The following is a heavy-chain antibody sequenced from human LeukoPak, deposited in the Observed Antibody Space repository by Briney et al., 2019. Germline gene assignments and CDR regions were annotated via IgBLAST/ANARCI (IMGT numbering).Heavy chain of an antibody. V-gene: IGHV3-23*01. CDR3: AKRGQYYYDSSGYYYQD. CDR1: GFTFSSYA. D-gene: IGHD3-22*01. CDR2: ISAGGST. Sequence: GGSLRLSCAASGFTFSSYAMSWVRQAPGKGLEWVSAISAGGSTYYADSVKGRFTISRDNSRNTLYLQMNSLRAEDTGVYYCAKRGQYYYDSSGYYYQDWGQGTLVIVSS. J-gene: IGHJ4*02.